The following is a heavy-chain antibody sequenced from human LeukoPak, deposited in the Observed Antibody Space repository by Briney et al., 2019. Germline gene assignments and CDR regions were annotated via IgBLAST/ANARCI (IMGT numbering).Heavy chain of an antibody. J-gene: IGHJ4*02. Sequence: MVSGPTLVNPTQTLTLTCTLSGFSVRSSAGHVGWIRQPPGRALEWLALISWNDDKRYSPSLNSRLTITKDTSKNQVVLRMSNKDPVDTATYYCTHSRPRVGWVNWGQGTLATVSS. D-gene: IGHD1-26*01. V-gene: IGHV2-5*01. CDR1: GFSVRSSAGH. CDR2: ISWNDDK. CDR3: THSRPRVGWVN.